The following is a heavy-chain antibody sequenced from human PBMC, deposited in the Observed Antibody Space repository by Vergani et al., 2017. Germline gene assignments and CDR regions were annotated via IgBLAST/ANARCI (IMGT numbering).Heavy chain of an antibody. CDR2: IHTGGST. D-gene: IGHD2-15*01. V-gene: IGHV4-61*02. J-gene: IGHJ4*02. CDR3: ARSRPYCTSGSCPAI. Sequence: QVKLQESGPGLLKPSQTLSLTCTVSGESIRSGSPYWSWIRQPAGKGPEWIGHIHTGGSTDLNPSFKSRVSISVDTSKNQFSLKLNSVTVADTAVYYCARSRPYCTSGSCPAIWGQGTLVTVSS. CDR1: GESIRSGSPY.